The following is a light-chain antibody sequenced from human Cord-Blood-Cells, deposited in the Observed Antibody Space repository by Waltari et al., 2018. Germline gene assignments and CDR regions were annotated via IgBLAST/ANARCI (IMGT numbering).Light chain of an antibody. CDR1: QLGDKY. Sequence: SYELTQPPSVSVSPGQTASITCSGHQLGDKYACWYQQKQGQSPVLVLYQDSKRPSGIPERFSGSNSGNTATLTISGTQAMDEADYYCQAWDSSTVVFGGGTKLTVL. V-gene: IGLV3-1*01. J-gene: IGLJ2*01. CDR2: QDS. CDR3: QAWDSSTVV.